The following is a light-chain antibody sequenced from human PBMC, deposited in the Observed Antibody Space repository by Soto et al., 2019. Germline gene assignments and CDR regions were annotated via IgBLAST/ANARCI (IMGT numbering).Light chain of an antibody. Sequence: QSALSQPASVSGSPGQSITISCTGTSSDVGYYNYVSWYQQHPGKAPKLMIYDVSFRPSGVSDRFSGSKSGDTASLTISGLQAEDEADYYCSSFTTSTTWVFGGGTQLTVL. CDR2: DVS. CDR1: SSDVGYYNY. J-gene: IGLJ3*02. V-gene: IGLV2-14*01. CDR3: SSFTTSTTWV.